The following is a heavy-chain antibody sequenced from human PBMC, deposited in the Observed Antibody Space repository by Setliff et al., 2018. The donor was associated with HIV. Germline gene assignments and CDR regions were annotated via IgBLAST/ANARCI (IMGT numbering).Heavy chain of an antibody. V-gene: IGHV1-8*02. D-gene: IGHD3-3*01. J-gene: IGHJ4*02. CDR2: MSPKSGNT. CDR3: ARSRPQISIFGLVQDY. CDR1: GYTFTNYD. Sequence: ASVKVSCKASGYTFTNYDINWVRQATGQGLEWMGWMSPKSGNTGYAQKFQGRVTMTRNTSISTVYMELSSLRSEGTAVYYCARSRPQISIFGLVQDYWGQGTLVTVS.